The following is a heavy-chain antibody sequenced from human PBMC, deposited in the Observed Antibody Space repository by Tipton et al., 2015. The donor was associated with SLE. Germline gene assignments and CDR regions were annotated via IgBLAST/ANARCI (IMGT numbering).Heavy chain of an antibody. CDR1: GDSITSDIYY. CDR2: IYYSGST. J-gene: IGHJ6*03. D-gene: IGHD2-8*01. Sequence: TLSLTCFVSGDSITSDIYYWGWIRQPPGKGLEWIGYIYYSGSTNYNPSLKSRVTISTDTSKNQFSLKLTSVTAADTAMYYCARSLVMMVYATNYMDYMDVWGKGTTVTVSS. CDR3: ARSLVMMVYATNYMDYMDV. V-gene: IGHV4-31*03.